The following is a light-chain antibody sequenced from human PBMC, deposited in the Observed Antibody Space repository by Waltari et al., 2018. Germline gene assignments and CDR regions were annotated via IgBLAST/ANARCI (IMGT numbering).Light chain of an antibody. V-gene: IGKV4-1*01. CDR1: KSVLYISNNKNY. CDR2: WAS. J-gene: IGKJ4*01. Sequence: DIVMTQSPDSMAVSLGERATMHCQSSKSVLYISNNKNYLAWYQQKPGQPPKLLIYWASTRESGVPDRFSGSGSGTDFTLTISSLQAEDVAVYYCQQYYSTPLTFGGGTKVEIK. CDR3: QQYYSTPLT.